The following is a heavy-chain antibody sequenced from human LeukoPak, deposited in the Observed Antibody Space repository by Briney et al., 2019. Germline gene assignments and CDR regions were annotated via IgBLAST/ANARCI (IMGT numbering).Heavy chain of an antibody. D-gene: IGHD5-18*01. J-gene: IGHJ5*01. CDR2: VFYSGGT. Sequence: SETLSLTCTVSGDSMNSFTYFWTWIRQHPGKGLEWIGYVFYSGGTYLNPSLKRRLTMSSDTPNNQFSLHLISVTAADTAVYYCARGGRGYSYGLDSWGQGIPVTVSS. V-gene: IGHV4-31*03. CDR3: ARGGRGYSYGLDS. CDR1: GDSMNSFTYF.